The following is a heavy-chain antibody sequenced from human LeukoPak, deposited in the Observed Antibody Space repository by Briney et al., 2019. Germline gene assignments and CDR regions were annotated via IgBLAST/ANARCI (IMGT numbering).Heavy chain of an antibody. CDR3: ARPQTTAAGYYFDS. CDR1: GYTFTSYG. V-gene: IGHV1-18*01. D-gene: IGHD6-13*01. J-gene: IGHJ4*02. Sequence: ASVKVSCKASGYTFTSYGVSWVRQAAGQGLEWVGWINPYSGDTDYAQNLRGRVTLTTDTSTSTAYMELRSLRSDDSAVYYCARPQTTAAGYYFDSWGQGTLVSVSS. CDR2: INPYSGDT.